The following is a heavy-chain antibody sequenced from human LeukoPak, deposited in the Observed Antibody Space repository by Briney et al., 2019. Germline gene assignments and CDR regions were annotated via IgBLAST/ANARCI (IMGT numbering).Heavy chain of an antibody. CDR3: VRGYSFGPYGMDV. CDR1: GFPFSSYA. CDR2: ISDSGGST. Sequence: GGSLRLSCSASGFPFSSYAMHWVRQAPGKGLEYVSAISDSGGSTYYADSVEGRFTISRDNSKNTLYLQMSSLRAEDTAVYFCVRGYSFGPYGMDVWGQGTTVTVSS. V-gene: IGHV3-64D*09. J-gene: IGHJ6*02. D-gene: IGHD2-15*01.